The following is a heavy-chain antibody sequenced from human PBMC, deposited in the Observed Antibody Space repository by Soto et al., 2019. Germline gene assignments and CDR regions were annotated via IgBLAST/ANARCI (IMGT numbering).Heavy chain of an antibody. D-gene: IGHD5-12*01. CDR3: VRHFARYSDYERFWSFDL. J-gene: IGHJ2*01. CDR2: INHSGST. CDR1: GGSFSGYY. Sequence: SETLSLTCAVYGGSFSGYYWSWIRQPPGKGLEWIGEINHSGSTNYNPSLKSRVTISVDTSKNQFSLKLSSVTAADTAVYYCVRHFARYSDYERFWSFDLWGRGTLVTVSS. V-gene: IGHV4-34*01.